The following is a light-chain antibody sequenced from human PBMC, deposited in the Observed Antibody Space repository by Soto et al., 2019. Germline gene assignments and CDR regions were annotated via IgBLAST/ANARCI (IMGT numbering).Light chain of an antibody. CDR1: SSNIGNNY. CDR3: GSWDDSLNVGA. J-gene: IGLJ2*01. V-gene: IGLV1-51*01. Sequence: QSVLTQPPSVSAAPGQKVTISCSGSSSNIGNNYVSWYQQLPGTAPKLLIYDNNKRPSGIPDRFSGSKSGTSATLGITGLQTGDEADYYCGSWDDSLNVGAFGGGTKVTVL. CDR2: DNN.